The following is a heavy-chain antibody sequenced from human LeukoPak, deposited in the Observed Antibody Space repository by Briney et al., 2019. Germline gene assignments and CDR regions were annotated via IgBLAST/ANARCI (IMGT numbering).Heavy chain of an antibody. CDR2: ISGSGGST. J-gene: IGHJ4*02. Sequence: GGSLRLSCAASGFTFSTNAMSWVRQAPGKGLEWVSAISGSGGSTNYADSVKGRVTVSRDNSKSTLYLQMNSLRAEDTAVYYCAKSSYYDSSGYYREYYFDYWGQGTLVTVSS. V-gene: IGHV3-23*01. CDR1: GFTFSTNA. D-gene: IGHD3-22*01. CDR3: AKSSYYDSSGYYREYYFDY.